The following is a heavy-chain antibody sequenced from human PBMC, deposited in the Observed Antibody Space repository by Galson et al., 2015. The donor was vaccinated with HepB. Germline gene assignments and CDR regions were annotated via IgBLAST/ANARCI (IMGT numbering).Heavy chain of an antibody. CDR1: GFTFSSYS. D-gene: IGHD3-10*01. CDR3: AREELWFGELLSTGDYGMDV. CDR2: ISSSSSYI. V-gene: IGHV3-21*01. Sequence: SLRLSCAASGFTFSSYSMNWVRQAPGKGLEWVSSISSSSSYIYYADSVKGRFTISRDNAKNSLYLQMNSLRAEDTAVYYCAREELWFGELLSTGDYGMDVWGQGTTVTVSS. J-gene: IGHJ6*02.